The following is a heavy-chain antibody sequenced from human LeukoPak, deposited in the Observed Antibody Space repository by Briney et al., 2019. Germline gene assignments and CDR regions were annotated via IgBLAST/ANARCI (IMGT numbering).Heavy chain of an antibody. J-gene: IGHJ4*02. CDR2: IKQDGSEK. CDR3: AREVVNYYDSSGPPGY. D-gene: IGHD3-22*01. CDR1: GFTFSSYW. V-gene: IGHV3-7*01. Sequence: GGSLRLSCAASGFTFSSYWMSWVRQAPGKGLEWVANIKQDGSEKYYVDSAKGRFTISRDNAKNSPYLQMNSLRAEDTAVYYCAREVVNYYDSSGPPGYWGQGTLVTVSS.